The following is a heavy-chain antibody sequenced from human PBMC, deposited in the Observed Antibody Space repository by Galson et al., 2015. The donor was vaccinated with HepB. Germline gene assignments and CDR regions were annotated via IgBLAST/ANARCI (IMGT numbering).Heavy chain of an antibody. CDR1: GFTFSNAW. CDR2: IKSKTDGGTT. V-gene: IGHV3-15*01. J-gene: IGHJ3*02. Sequence: SLRLSCAASGFTFSNAWMSWVRQAPGKGLEWVGRIKSKTDGGTTDYAAPVKGRFTISRDDSKNTLYLQMNSLKTEDTAVYYCTTGLYPQIVVVQNSDAFEIWGQGTMVTVSS. CDR3: TTGLYPQIVVVQNSDAFEI. D-gene: IGHD3-22*01.